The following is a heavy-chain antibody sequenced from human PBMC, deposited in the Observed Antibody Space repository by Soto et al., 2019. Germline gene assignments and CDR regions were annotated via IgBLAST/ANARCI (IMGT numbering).Heavy chain of an antibody. V-gene: IGHV3-53*01. CDR3: ARVVILGYCSSTSCYSNGMDV. Sequence: GGSLRLSXAASGFTVSSNYMSWVRQAPGKGLEWVSVIYSGGSTYYADSVKGRFTISRDNSKNTLYLQMNSLRAEDTAVYYCARVVILGYCSSTSCYSNGMDVWGQGTTVTVSS. CDR2: IYSGGST. D-gene: IGHD2-2*02. CDR1: GFTVSSNY. J-gene: IGHJ6*02.